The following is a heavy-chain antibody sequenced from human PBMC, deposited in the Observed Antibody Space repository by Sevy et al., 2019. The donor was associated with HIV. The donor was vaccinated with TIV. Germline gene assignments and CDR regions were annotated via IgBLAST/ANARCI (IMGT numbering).Heavy chain of an antibody. CDR3: VREGRYSSSWYFGSPVQYYFDY. CDR2: IKQDGSEK. D-gene: IGHD6-13*01. Sequence: GGSLRLSCAASEFTFSSYWMTWVRQTPGKGLEWVANIKQDGSEKYYVDSVKGRFTISRDNAKNTLFLQMISLRAEDTAVYYCVREGRYSSSWYFGSPVQYYFDYWGQGTLVTVSS. CDR1: EFTFSSYW. V-gene: IGHV3-7*01. J-gene: IGHJ4*02.